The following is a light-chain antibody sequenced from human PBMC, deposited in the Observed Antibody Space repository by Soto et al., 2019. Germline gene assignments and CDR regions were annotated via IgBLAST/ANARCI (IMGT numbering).Light chain of an antibody. CDR3: AAWDDSLSGPV. J-gene: IGLJ3*02. CDR1: SSNIGTNY. V-gene: IGLV1-47*02. Sequence: QSVLTQPPSASGTPGQRVTISCSGSSSNIGTNYVYWYQQLPGTAPKLLIYSNNQRPSGFPARFSGSKSGTSASLAISGLRSEDEADYYCAAWDDSLSGPVFGGGTTLTVL. CDR2: SNN.